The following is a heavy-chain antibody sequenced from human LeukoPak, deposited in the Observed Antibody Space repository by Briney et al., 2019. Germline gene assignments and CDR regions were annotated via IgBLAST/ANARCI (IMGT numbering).Heavy chain of an antibody. Sequence: GESLKISCKGSGYPFDSYWIAWVRQMPGKGLEWMGIIYPGVSDTRYNPSFHGHVSISADRSTTTAYLHWYSLKASDTAIYYCARPLKPNSSGYYSNWGQGTLVTVSS. V-gene: IGHV5-51*01. CDR3: ARPLKPNSSGYYSN. D-gene: IGHD3-22*01. J-gene: IGHJ4*02. CDR2: IYPGVSDT. CDR1: GYPFDSYW.